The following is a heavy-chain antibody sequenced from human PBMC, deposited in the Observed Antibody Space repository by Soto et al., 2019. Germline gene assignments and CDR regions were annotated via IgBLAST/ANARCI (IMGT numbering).Heavy chain of an antibody. J-gene: IGHJ3*02. CDR3: ARISYCSSTSCYTGYDAFDI. V-gene: IGHV1-8*01. CDR2: MNPNSGNT. D-gene: IGHD2-2*02. CDR1: GYTFTSYD. Sequence: ASVKVSCKASGYTFTSYDINWVRQATGQGLEWMGWMNPNSGNTGYAQKFQGRVTMTRNTSISTAYMELSSLRSEDTAVYYCARISYCSSTSCYTGYDAFDIWGQGTMVTVSS.